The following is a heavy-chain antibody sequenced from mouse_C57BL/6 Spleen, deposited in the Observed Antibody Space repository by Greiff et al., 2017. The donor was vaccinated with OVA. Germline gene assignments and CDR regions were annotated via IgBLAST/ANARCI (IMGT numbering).Heavy chain of an antibody. CDR1: GFTFSSYA. CDR3: TRDDDYDGGFAY. Sequence: EVQGVESGEGLVKPGGSLKLSCAASGFTFSSYAMSWVRQTPEKRLEWVAYISSGGDYIYYADTVKGRFTISRDNARNTLYLQMSSLKSEDTAMYYCTRDDDYDGGFAYWGQGTLVTVSA. V-gene: IGHV5-9-1*02. D-gene: IGHD2-4*01. CDR2: ISSGGDYI. J-gene: IGHJ3*01.